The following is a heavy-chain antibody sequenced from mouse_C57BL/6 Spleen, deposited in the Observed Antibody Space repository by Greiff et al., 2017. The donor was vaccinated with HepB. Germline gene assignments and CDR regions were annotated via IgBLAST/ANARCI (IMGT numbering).Heavy chain of an antibody. CDR2: IYPGSGST. V-gene: IGHV1-55*01. CDR1: GYTFTSYW. Sequence: VQLQQPGAELVKPGASVKMSCKASGYTFTSYWITWVKQRPGQGLEWIGDIYPGSGSTNYNEKFKSKATLTVDTSSSTAYMQLSSLTSEDSAVYYCARDSHYYGSSPAWFAYWGQGTLVTVSA. J-gene: IGHJ3*01. D-gene: IGHD1-1*01. CDR3: ARDSHYYGSSPAWFAY.